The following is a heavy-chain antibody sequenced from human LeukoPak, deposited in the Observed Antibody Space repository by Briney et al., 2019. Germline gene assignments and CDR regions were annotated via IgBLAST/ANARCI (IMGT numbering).Heavy chain of an antibody. CDR1: GGSFSGYY. D-gene: IGHD3-10*01. CDR3: ARRWKVRGVISSRSFDP. CDR2: INHSGST. V-gene: IGHV4-34*01. J-gene: IGHJ5*02. Sequence: SETLSLTCAVYGGSFSGYYWSWIRQPPGKGLEWIGEINHSGSTNYNPSLKSRVTISVDTSKNQFSLKLSSVTAADTAVYYCARRWKVRGVISSRSFDPWGQGTLVTVSS.